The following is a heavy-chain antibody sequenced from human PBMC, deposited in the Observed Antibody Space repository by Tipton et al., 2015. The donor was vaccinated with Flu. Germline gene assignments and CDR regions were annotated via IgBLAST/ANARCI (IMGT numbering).Heavy chain of an antibody. V-gene: IGHV4-61*02. CDR1: GVSISTGSHY. J-gene: IGHJ1*01. CDR3: AKDSCSGGFCYPDS. CDR2: IYTSGST. D-gene: IGHD2-15*01. Sequence: TLSLTCNVSGVSISTGSHYWNWIRQPAGKGLEWIGRIYTSGSTTYNPSLGSRVTISLDTSKNHFPLKLNSVTAADTALYYCAKDSCSGGFCYPDSWGQGTLVTVSS.